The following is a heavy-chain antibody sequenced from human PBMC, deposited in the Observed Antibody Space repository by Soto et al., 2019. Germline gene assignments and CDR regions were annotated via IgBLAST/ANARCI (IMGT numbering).Heavy chain of an antibody. CDR2: IYHSGST. J-gene: IGHJ6*02. CDR3: ARGLVERLRWLRDYYYGMDV. V-gene: IGHV4-4*02. CDR1: GGSISSSNW. Sequence: PSETLSLTCAVSGGSISSSNWWSWVRQPPGKGLEWIGEIYHSGSTNYNPSLKSRVTISVDKSKNQFSLKLSSVAAADTAVYYCARGLVERLRWLRDYYYGMDVWGQGTTVTVSS. D-gene: IGHD5-12*01.